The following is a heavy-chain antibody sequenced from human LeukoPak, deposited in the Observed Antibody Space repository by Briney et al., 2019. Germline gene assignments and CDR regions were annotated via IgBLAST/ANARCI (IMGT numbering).Heavy chain of an antibody. Sequence: GGSLRLSCAASGFTFDDYAMHWVRQAPGKGLEWVSGISWNSGSIGYADSVKGRFTISRDNAKNSLYLQMNSLRAEDTAVYYCARGQFLLYVGGQGTLVTVSS. CDR3: ARGQFLLYV. CDR2: ISWNSGSI. CDR1: GFTFDDYA. D-gene: IGHD3-9*01. V-gene: IGHV3-9*01. J-gene: IGHJ4*02.